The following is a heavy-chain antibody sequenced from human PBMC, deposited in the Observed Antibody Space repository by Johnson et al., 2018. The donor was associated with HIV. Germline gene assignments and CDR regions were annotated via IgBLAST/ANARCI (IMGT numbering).Heavy chain of an antibody. CDR1: GFTFSDYY. Sequence: QVQLVESGGGLVKPGGSLRLSCAASGFTFSDYYMSWIRQAPGKGLEWVSYISSSGSIIYYSDSVKGRFAISRDNVKNSLYLQMNSLRAEDTAVYYCARDPVLAHAFDIWGQGTIVTVSS. CDR2: ISSSGSII. J-gene: IGHJ3*02. V-gene: IGHV3-11*04. D-gene: IGHD2-15*01. CDR3: ARDPVLAHAFDI.